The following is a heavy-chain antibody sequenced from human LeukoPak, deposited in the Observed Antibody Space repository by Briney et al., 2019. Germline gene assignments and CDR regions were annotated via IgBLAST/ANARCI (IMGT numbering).Heavy chain of an antibody. CDR1: GFTFSSYA. V-gene: IGHV3-23*01. D-gene: IGHD1-26*01. CDR2: ISDIAGST. J-gene: IGHJ4*02. CDR3: AKTVIDTTYYDN. Sequence: GSLRLSCAASGFTFSSYAMSWVRQAPGKGLEWVSAISDIAGSTYYADSVKGRFTISRDNSKNTLYLQMNSLRAEDTAVYYCAKTVIDTTYYDNWGQGTRVTVS.